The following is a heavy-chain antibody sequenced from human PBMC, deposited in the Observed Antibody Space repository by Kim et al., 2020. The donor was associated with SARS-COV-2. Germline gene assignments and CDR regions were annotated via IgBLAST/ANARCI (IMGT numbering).Heavy chain of an antibody. CDR3: ARVLGEQQLETYYYYGMDV. D-gene: IGHD6-13*01. V-gene: IGHV4-59*01. J-gene: IGHJ6*02. Sequence: RVTVSVDTSKNQFSLKLSSVTAADTAVYYCARVLGEQQLETYYYYGMDVWGQGTTVTVSS.